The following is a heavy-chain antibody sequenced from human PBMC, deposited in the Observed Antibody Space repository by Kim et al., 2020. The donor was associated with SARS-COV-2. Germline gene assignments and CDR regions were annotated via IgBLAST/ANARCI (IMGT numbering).Heavy chain of an antibody. J-gene: IGHJ6*02. V-gene: IGHV3-9*01. D-gene: IGHD3-10*01. Sequence: GGSLRLSCAASGFTFGDYAMHWVRQAPGKGLEWVSGISWNSGSIGYADSVKGRFTISRDNAKNSLYLQMNSLRAEDTALYYCAKDGRAGIAARPSKITMVRGVVFSYGMDVWGQGTTVTVSS. CDR1: GFTFGDYA. CDR2: ISWNSGSI. CDR3: AKDGRAGIAARPSKITMVRGVVFSYGMDV.